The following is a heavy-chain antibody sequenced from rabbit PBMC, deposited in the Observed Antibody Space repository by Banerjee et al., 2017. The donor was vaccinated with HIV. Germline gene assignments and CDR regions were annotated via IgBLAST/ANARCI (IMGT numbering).Heavy chain of an antibody. D-gene: IGHD6-1*01. CDR2: IYAGSSGST. V-gene: IGHV1S40*01. J-gene: IGHJ4*01. CDR3: ARAETYYTYGYAGYAPNL. Sequence: QSLEESGGDLVKPGASLTLTCTASGFSFSSSYYMCWVRQAPGKGLEWIACIYAGSSGSTYYASWAKGRFTISKTSSTTVTLQMTSLTAADTATYFCARAETYYTYGYAGYAPNLWGPGTLVTVS. CDR1: GFSFSSSYY.